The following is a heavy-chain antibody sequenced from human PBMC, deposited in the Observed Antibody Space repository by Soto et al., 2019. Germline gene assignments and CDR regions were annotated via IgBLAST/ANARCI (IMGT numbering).Heavy chain of an antibody. CDR2: ISIRGGDE. CDR1: GFTFSSDA. D-gene: IGHD6-6*01. CDR3: ARGTIVARLHLDY. Sequence: QIQLVESGGGVVQPGKSLRLSCAASGFTFSSDAMHWARQAPGKGLEWVTVISIRGGDEYYAESVRGRFTISRDDSKNTLYLQKDSLRVEDTAVYYCARGTIVARLHLDYWGQGTLVTVSS. V-gene: IGHV3-30*03. J-gene: IGHJ4*01.